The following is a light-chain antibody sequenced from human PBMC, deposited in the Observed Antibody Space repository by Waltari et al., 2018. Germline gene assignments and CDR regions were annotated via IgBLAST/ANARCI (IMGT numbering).Light chain of an antibody. Sequence: DIVMTQSPDSLAVSLGERATIDCKSSQNIFSSSDNNNHLAWYRQKPGQSPTLLMYWASMREYGFPDRFSGSGSGTDFSLTISGVQAEDVAVYYCQQYFTTPLTFGGGTKVEIK. V-gene: IGKV4-1*01. CDR3: QQYFTTPLT. CDR1: QNIFSSSDNNNH. J-gene: IGKJ4*01. CDR2: WAS.